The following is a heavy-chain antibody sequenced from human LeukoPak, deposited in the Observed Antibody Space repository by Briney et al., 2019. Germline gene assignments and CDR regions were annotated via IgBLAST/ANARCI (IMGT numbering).Heavy chain of an antibody. J-gene: IGHJ5*02. CDR3: TRGRPPAPRPNWFDP. CDR2: INPNSRGT. Sequence: GASVKVSCKASGYNFTDHYIHWVRQAPGQGLEWMGWINPNSRGTKYAERFQGRVTLTSDTSITTVYKELSRLTSDDTAVFYCTRGRPPAPRPNWFDPWGQGTLVTVSS. D-gene: IGHD1-14*01. CDR1: GYNFTDHY. V-gene: IGHV1-2*02.